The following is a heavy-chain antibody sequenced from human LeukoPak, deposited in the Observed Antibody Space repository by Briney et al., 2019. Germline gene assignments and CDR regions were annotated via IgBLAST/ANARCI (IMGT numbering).Heavy chain of an antibody. CDR1: GYTFSGSY. J-gene: IGHJ4*02. V-gene: IGHV1-2*02. CDR2: INPNNGDT. D-gene: IGHD1-26*01. Sequence: ASVKVSCKASGYTFSGSYMHWVRQAPGQGLEWMGWINPNNGDTNYAQKFQGRVTMTRDTSISTAYMELSRLRSDDTAVYYCARSRASVGTSTYSDYWGQGTLVTVSS. CDR3: ARSRASVGTSTYSDY.